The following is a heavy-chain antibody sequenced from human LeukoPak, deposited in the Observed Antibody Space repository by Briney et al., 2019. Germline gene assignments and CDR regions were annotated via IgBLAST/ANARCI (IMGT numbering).Heavy chain of an antibody. D-gene: IGHD1-1*01. CDR1: GGTFSSYA. V-gene: IGHV1-69*13. CDR2: IIPIFGTA. CDR3: ARVQLERHLPDY. J-gene: IGHJ4*02. Sequence: SVKVSCKASGGTFSSYAISWVRQAPGQGLEWMGGIIPIFGTANYAQKFQGRVTITADESTSTAYMELSSLRSEDTAVYYRARVQLERHLPDYWGQGTLVTVSS.